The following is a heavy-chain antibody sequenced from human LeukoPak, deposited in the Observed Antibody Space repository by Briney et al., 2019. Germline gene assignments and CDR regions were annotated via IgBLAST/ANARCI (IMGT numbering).Heavy chain of an antibody. CDR3: ARDIAVAGSTRYFDY. V-gene: IGHV3-20*04. Sequence: GGSLRRSCAASRFTFDDYGMSWVRQAPGKGLEWVSGINWNGGSTGYADSVKGRFTISRDNAKNSLYLQMNSLRAEDTALYYCARDIAVAGSTRYFDYWGQGTLVTVSS. D-gene: IGHD6-19*01. J-gene: IGHJ4*02. CDR1: RFTFDDYG. CDR2: INWNGGST.